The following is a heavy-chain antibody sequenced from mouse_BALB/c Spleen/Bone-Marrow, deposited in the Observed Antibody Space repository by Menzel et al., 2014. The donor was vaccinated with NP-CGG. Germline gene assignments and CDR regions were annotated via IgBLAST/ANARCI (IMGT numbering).Heavy chain of an antibody. J-gene: IGHJ4*01. D-gene: IGHD2-4*01. Sequence: VQLQESGPGLVAPSPSLSLTCTVSGFSLTGYGVSWVRQPPGKGLEWLGMIWGDGSTDYNSALKSRLSISKDNSKSQVFLKMNSLQTDDTARYYCARDSFLITRALDYWGQGPSVTISS. CDR3: ARDSFLITRALDY. V-gene: IGHV2-6-7*01. CDR1: GFSLTGYG. CDR2: IWGDGST.